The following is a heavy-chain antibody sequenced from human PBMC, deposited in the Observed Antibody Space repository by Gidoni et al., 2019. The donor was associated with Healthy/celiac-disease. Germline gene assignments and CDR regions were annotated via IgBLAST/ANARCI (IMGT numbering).Heavy chain of an antibody. J-gene: IGHJ3*02. CDR1: GYTLTELS. V-gene: IGHV1-24*01. CDR2: FDPEDGET. CDR3: ATDARKLHSRPWFIGAFDI. Sequence: QVQLVQSGAEVKKPGASVKVSCKVSGYTLTELSMHWVRQAPGKGLEWMGGFDPEDGETIYAQKFQGRVTMTEDTSTDTAYMELSSLRSEDTAVYYCATDARKLHSRPWFIGAFDIWGQGTMVTVSS. D-gene: IGHD6-13*01.